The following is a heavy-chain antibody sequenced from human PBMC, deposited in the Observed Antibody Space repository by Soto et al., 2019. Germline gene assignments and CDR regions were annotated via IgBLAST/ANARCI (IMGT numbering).Heavy chain of an antibody. CDR3: ARGFRGSYYDILTGHPSDAFDI. Sequence: ETLSLTCTVSGGSISSYYWSWIRQPPGKGLEWIGYIYYSGSTNYNPSLKSRVTISVDTSKNQFSPKLSSVTAADTAVYYCARGFRGSYYDILTGHPSDAFDIWGQGTMVTVSS. CDR2: IYYSGST. D-gene: IGHD3-9*01. V-gene: IGHV4-59*01. J-gene: IGHJ3*02. CDR1: GGSISSYY.